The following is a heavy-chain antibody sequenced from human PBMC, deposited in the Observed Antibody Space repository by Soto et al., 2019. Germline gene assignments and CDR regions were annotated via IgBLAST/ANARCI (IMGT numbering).Heavy chain of an antibody. V-gene: IGHV4-31*03. CDR1: GGSIGSGGYY. J-gene: IGHJ4*02. CDR3: ARSPGYYFDY. Sequence: SETLSLTCTVSGGSIGSGGYYWSWIRQHPGKGLEWIGYIYYSGITYYNPSPKSRVTISVDTSKNQFSLKLSSVTAADTDVYYCARSPGYYFDYWGQGPLVTVSS. CDR2: IYYSGIT.